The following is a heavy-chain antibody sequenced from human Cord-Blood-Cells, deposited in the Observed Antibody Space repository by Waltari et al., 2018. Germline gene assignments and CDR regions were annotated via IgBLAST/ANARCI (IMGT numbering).Heavy chain of an antibody. CDR2: IYHSGST. Sequence: QVQLQESGPGLVKPSETLSLTCAVSGYSISSGYYWGWIRQPPGKGLEWIGNIYHSGSTYYNPSLKSRVTISVDTSKNQFSLKLSSVTAADTAVYYCARVLVPAAIDYWGQGTLVTVSS. CDR1: GYSISSGYY. CDR3: ARVLVPAAIDY. J-gene: IGHJ4*02. D-gene: IGHD2-2*01. V-gene: IGHV4-38-2*01.